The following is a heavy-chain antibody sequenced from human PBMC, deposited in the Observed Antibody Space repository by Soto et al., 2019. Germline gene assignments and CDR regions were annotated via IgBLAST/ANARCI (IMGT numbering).Heavy chain of an antibody. J-gene: IGHJ6*02. CDR2: TYYRSKWYN. CDR1: GDSVSSNSAA. V-gene: IGHV6-1*01. Sequence: SQTLSLTCAISGDSVSSNSAAWNWIRQSPSRGLEWLGRTYYRSKWYNDYAVSVKSRITINPDTSKNQFSLQLNSVTPEDTAVYYCARRESSSSRYYYYYYGMDVWGQGTTVTVSS. CDR3: ARRESSSSRYYYYYYGMDV. D-gene: IGHD6-6*01.